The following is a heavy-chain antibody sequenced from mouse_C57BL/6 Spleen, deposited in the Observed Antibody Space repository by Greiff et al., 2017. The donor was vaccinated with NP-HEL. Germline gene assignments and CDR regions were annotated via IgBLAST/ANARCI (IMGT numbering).Heavy chain of an antibody. Sequence: SHLQRLEPGRLNPAASWKISSRAFVSSLPAYTMNSVRQSNGNSLEWIGVINPNYGTTSYNQKFKGKATLTVDQSSSTAYMQLNSLTSEDSAVYYCARGYAMDYWGQGTSVTVSS. V-gene: IGHV1-39*01. CDR2: INPNYGTT. CDR1: VSSLPAYT. CDR3: ARGYAMDY. J-gene: IGHJ4*01.